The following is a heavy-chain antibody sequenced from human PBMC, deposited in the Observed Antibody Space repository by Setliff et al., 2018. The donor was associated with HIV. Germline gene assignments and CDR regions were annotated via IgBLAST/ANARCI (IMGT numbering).Heavy chain of an antibody. V-gene: IGHV3-23*01. CDR1: GFSFRSYA. J-gene: IGHJ4*02. D-gene: IGHD6-13*01. CDR3: AREGIAAAGSYSYGFGQIDY. Sequence: GGSLRLSCAASGFSFRSYAVSWVRQAPGKGLEWVSVISGSGDITYYREYVKGRFTVSRDNSKNTLYLQRNSLRAEDTAVYYCAREGIAAAGSYSYGFGQIDYWGQGALVTVSS. CDR2: ISGSGDIT.